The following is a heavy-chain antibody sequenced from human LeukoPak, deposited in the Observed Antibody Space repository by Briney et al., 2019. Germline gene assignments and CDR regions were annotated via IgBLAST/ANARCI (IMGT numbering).Heavy chain of an antibody. CDR1: GFTFTSSA. CDR3: AAQLEYLGGDRSPTDY. Sequence: GTSVKVSCKASGFTFTSSAMQGVGQARGQRLEWIGWIVVGSCNTDCTQKFQERVTITRDMSTSPAYMELSSLRSEDTAVYYCAAQLEYLGGDRSPTDYWGQGTLVTVSS. J-gene: IGHJ4*02. CDR2: IVVGSCNT. V-gene: IGHV1-58*02. D-gene: IGHD1-1*01.